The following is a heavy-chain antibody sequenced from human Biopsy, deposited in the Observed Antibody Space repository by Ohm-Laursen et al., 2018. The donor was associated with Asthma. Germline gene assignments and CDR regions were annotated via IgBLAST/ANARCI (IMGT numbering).Heavy chain of an antibody. V-gene: IGHV1-3*01. D-gene: IGHD3-9*01. CDR2: INAGDGNT. Sequence: GSSVKVSCKPSGYTFIHFAIHWVRQAPGQRLEWMGWINAGDGNTKYSQKFQGRVTITRDTSASTAYMDLRSLRSEDTAMYYCARTYYDFLTGQVNDAFALWGQGTMVTVSS. CDR3: ARTYYDFLTGQVNDAFAL. CDR1: GYTFIHFA. J-gene: IGHJ3*01.